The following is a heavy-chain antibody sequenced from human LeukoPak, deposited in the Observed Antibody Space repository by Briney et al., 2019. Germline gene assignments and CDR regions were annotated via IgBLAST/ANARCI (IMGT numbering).Heavy chain of an antibody. Sequence: GGSLRLSCAASGFTFSSYGMHWVRQAPGKGLGWVAVISYDGSNKYYAGSVKGRFTISRDNSKNTLYLQMNSLRAEDTAVYYCAKGAYYYDSSAFDYWGQGTLVTVSS. CDR2: ISYDGSNK. J-gene: IGHJ4*02. D-gene: IGHD3-22*01. CDR3: AKGAYYYDSSAFDY. V-gene: IGHV3-30*18. CDR1: GFTFSSYG.